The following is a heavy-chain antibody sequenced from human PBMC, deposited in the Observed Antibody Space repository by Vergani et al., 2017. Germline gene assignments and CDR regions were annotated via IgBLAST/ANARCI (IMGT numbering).Heavy chain of an antibody. CDR2: IYTSGST. V-gene: IGHV4-59*10. Sequence: QVQLQQWGAGLLKPSETLSLTCAVYGGSFSGYYWSWIRQPAGKGLEWIGRIYTSGSTNYNPSLKSRVTISVDTSKNQFSLKLSSVTAADTAVYYCEGTRWYSSPGHYYYYGMDVWGQGTTVTVSS. CDR3: EGTRWYSSPGHYYYYGMDV. CDR1: GGSFSGYY. D-gene: IGHD6-13*01. J-gene: IGHJ6*02.